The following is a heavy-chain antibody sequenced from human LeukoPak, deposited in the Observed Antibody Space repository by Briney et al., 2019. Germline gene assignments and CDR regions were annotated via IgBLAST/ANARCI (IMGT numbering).Heavy chain of an antibody. CDR1: DYTFTGYY. J-gene: IGHJ6*02. CDR2: INPNSGGT. CDR3: ARGPAVAGTLYYYGMDV. V-gene: IGHV1-2*02. Sequence: ASVKVSCKASDYTFTGYYMHWVRQAPGQGLEWMGWINPNSGGTNYAQKFQGRVTMTRDTSISTAYMELSRLRSDDTAVYYCARGPAVAGTLYYYGMDVWGQGTTVTVSS. D-gene: IGHD6-19*01.